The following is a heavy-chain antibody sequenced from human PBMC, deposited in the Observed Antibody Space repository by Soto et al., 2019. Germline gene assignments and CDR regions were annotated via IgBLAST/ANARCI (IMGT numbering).Heavy chain of an antibody. CDR2: INPSGGST. J-gene: IGHJ4*02. CDR3: AIANKTPVG. V-gene: IGHV1-46*01. D-gene: IGHD2-15*01. CDR1: GYTFTRYT. Sequence: GASVKVSCKASGYTFTRYTMNWVRQAPGRGLEWMGIINPSGGSTSYAQKFQGRVTMTRDTSTSTVYMELSSLISEDTAVYYCAIANKTPVGWGQGTLVTVSS.